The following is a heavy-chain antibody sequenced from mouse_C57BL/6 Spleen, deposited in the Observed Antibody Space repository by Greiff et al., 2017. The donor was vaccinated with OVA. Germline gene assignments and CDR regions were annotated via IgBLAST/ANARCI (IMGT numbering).Heavy chain of an antibody. CDR2: IWSGGST. CDR3: ASSYSKGLAY. J-gene: IGHJ3*01. D-gene: IGHD2-5*01. V-gene: IGHV2-2*01. Sequence: VKLMESGPGLVQPSQSLSITCTVSGFSLTSYGVHWVRQSPGKGLEWLGVIWSGGSTDYNAAFISRLSISKDNSKSQVFFKMNSLQADDTAIYYCASSYSKGLAYWGQGTLVTVSA. CDR1: GFSLTSYG.